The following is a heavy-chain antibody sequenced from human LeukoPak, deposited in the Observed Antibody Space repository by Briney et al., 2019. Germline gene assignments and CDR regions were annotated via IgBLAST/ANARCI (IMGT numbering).Heavy chain of an antibody. Sequence: SVKVSCKASGGTFSSYAISWVRQAPGQGLEWMGGIIPIFGTANYAQKFQGRVTITTDESTSTAYMELSSLRSEDTAVYYCARGSRSGSYGSYYYMGVWGKGTTVTVSS. CDR3: ARGSRSGSYGSYYYMGV. CDR2: IIPIFGTA. J-gene: IGHJ6*03. CDR1: GGTFSSYA. D-gene: IGHD1-26*01. V-gene: IGHV1-69*05.